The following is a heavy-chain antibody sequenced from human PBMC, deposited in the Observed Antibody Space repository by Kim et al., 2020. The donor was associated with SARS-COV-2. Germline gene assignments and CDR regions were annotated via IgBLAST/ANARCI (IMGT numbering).Heavy chain of an antibody. V-gene: IGHV4-30-4*01. CDR3: ARVGPTFFVVVKGDAFDI. CDR1: GGSISSGDYY. D-gene: IGHD2-21*01. Sequence: SETLSLTCTVSGGSISSGDYYWSWIRQPPGKGLEWIGYIYYSGSTYYNPSLKSRVTISVDTSKNQFSLKLSSVTAADTAVYYCARVGPTFFVVVKGDAFDIWGQGTMVTVSS. J-gene: IGHJ3*02. CDR2: IYYSGST.